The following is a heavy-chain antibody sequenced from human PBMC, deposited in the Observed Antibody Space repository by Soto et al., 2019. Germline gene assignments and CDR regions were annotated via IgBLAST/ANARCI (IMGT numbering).Heavy chain of an antibody. V-gene: IGHV3-7*03. CDR3: ARIGYSSSAFDY. D-gene: IGHD6-6*01. Sequence: GGSLRLSCVASGFTFRNYWMSWVRQAPGKGLEWVANIQQDGGQKYYLESVEGRFTISRDNAKNSVYLQVNSLRAEDTAVYYCARIGYSSSAFDYWGQGTQVTVSS. CDR2: IQQDGGQK. CDR1: GFTFRNYW. J-gene: IGHJ4*02.